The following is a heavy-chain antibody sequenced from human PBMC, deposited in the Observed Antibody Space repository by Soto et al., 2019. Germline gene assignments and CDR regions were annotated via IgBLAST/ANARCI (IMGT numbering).Heavy chain of an antibody. CDR2: LIPLFGTT. Sequence: QVQLVQSGAEVKKPGSSVKVSCEASGGTFSGPAISWVRQAPGQGPEWMGGLIPLFGTTQHAQNFQDRLTITADKSTSTAYMELTSLRFEDTAIYYCARGPNWGYRFDSWGQGTLVTVSS. CDR1: GGTFSGPA. J-gene: IGHJ4*02. V-gene: IGHV1-69*06. CDR3: ARGPNWGYRFDS. D-gene: IGHD7-27*01.